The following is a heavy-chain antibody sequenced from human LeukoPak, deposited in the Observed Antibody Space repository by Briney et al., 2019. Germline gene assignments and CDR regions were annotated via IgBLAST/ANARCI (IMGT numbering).Heavy chain of an antibody. CDR2: INPNSGGT. V-gene: IGHV1-2*02. CDR3: ARSLSGSSSPWFDP. J-gene: IGHJ5*02. Sequence: GASVKVSCKASGYTFTGYYMHWVRQAPGQGLEWMGWINPNSGGTNYAQKFQGRVTMTRDTSISTAYMELSRLRSDDTAVYYCARSLSGSSSPWFDPWGQGTLVTVSP. CDR1: GYTFTGYY. D-gene: IGHD6-6*01.